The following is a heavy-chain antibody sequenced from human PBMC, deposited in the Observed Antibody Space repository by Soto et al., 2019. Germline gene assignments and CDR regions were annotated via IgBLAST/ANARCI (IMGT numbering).Heavy chain of an antibody. CDR1: GGSINIADYY. V-gene: IGHV4-31*03. CDR2: IHHSGSS. CDR3: ARDASRSHLGDVDV. Sequence: QVQLQESGPGLVKPSQTLSLTCTVSGGSINIADYYWNWVRQPPGKGLEWIGEIHHSGSSDHYPSLKRRLTMSVLTAKNPVSLKPPPVTAADSAVYFCARDASRSHLGDVDVWGQGTRVSVSS. J-gene: IGHJ6*02.